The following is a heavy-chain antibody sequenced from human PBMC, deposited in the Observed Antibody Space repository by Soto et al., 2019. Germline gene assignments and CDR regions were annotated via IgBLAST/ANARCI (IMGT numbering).Heavy chain of an antibody. CDR1: GYTFSSYG. V-gene: IGHV1-18*01. CDR2: INPSSGET. J-gene: IGHJ5*02. CDR3: ARDWYPRFDP. D-gene: IGHD6-13*01. Sequence: QIRLVQSGGEVRTPGASVKVSCKASGYTFSSYGITWVRQAPGQGLEWLGWINPSSGETNYAQKFQGRVTVTTDTSTTTGYMELRNLTFDVTAVYYCARDWYPRFDPWGQGTLVTVSS.